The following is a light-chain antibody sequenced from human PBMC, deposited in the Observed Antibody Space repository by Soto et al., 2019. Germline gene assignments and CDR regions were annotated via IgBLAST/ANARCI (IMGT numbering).Light chain of an antibody. Sequence: DILMTQSPSSLSASVGDRVTITCRASQGISNYVAWFQQKPGKAPKSLIYAASILLSGVPSKFSGSGSGTNFTLTISSLQAEDFATYYCQQYSTYPLSFGPGTKVYIK. CDR2: AAS. V-gene: IGKV1-16*02. J-gene: IGKJ3*01. CDR3: QQYSTYPLS. CDR1: QGISNY.